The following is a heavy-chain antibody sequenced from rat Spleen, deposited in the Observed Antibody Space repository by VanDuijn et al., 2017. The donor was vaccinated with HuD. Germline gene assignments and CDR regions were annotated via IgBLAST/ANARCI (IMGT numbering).Heavy chain of an antibody. V-gene: IGHV5-29*01. CDR2: ISYDGSST. D-gene: IGHD1-1*01. Sequence: EVQLVESDGGLVQPGRSLKLSCAASGFTFSDYYMAWVRQAPTKGLEWVATISYDGSSTYYRDSVKGRFTISRDNAKSTLYLQMDSLRSEDTATYYRARHGTTVANFDYWGQGVMVTVSS. CDR3: ARHGTTVANFDY. J-gene: IGHJ2*01. CDR1: GFTFSDYY.